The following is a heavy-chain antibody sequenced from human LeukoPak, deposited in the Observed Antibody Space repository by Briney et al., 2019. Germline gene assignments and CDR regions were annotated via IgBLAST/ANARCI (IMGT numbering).Heavy chain of an antibody. J-gene: IGHJ6*02. D-gene: IGHD1-26*01. CDR3: ARDPWEPEARYYYYGMDV. CDR2: IYYSGST. Sequence: SETLSLTCTVSGGSISSYYWSWIRQPPGKGLEWIGYIYYSGSTNYNPSLKSRVTISVDTSKNQFSLKLSSVTAADTAVYYCARDPWEPEARYYYYGMDVWGQGTTVTVSS. CDR1: GGSISSYY. V-gene: IGHV4-59*01.